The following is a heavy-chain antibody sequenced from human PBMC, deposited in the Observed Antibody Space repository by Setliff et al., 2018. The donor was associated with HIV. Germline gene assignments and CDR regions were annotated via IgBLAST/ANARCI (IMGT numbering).Heavy chain of an antibody. CDR1: GYAFTSYY. V-gene: IGHV1-46*01. J-gene: IGHJ3*02. CDR3: ARIPGSSWYNGFDI. CDR2: INPSGGRT. Sequence: ASVKVSCKASGYAFTSYYMHWVRQAPGPGLERMGMINPSGGRTSYAQKFQGRVTMARDTSTSTVYMELSSLRSEDTAVYYCARIPGSSWYNGFDIWGQGTMVTVSS. D-gene: IGHD6-13*01.